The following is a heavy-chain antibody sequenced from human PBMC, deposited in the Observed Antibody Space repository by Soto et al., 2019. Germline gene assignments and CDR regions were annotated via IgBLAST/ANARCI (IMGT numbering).Heavy chain of an antibody. D-gene: IGHD2-2*01. CDR3: AKGGSSSWLRDGFDI. Sequence: EVQLVESGGGLVQPGRSLRLSCAASGFIFDDYAMHWVRQAPGKGLEWVSSISRNRGSIGYGDSVKGRFTISRDNAKNSLYLQMNSLRAEDTALNYCAKGGSSSWLRDGFDIWGQGTIVTVSS. CDR1: GFIFDDYA. CDR2: ISRNRGSI. J-gene: IGHJ3*02. V-gene: IGHV3-9*01.